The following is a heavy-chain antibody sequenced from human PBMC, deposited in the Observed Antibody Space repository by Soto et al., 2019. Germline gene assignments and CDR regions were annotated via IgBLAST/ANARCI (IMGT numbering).Heavy chain of an antibody. CDR2: IDNAGTDS. J-gene: IGHJ6*04. Sequence: EVQLVESGGGLVQPGGSLRLSCAASGFTLSGRSMHWVRQAPGKGLVWVSGIDNAGTDSTYADSVKGRFTSSRDNAKNMLYLQMNSLGVEDRAVYYCARAWLGSDVWGKGTTVTVSS. CDR1: GFTLSGRS. CDR3: ARAWLGSDV. D-gene: IGHD3-10*01. V-gene: IGHV3-74*01.